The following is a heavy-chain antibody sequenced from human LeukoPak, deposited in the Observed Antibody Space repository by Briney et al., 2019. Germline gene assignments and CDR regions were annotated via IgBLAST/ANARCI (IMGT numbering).Heavy chain of an antibody. CDR1: GDSVSSNSAA. J-gene: IGHJ3*02. CDR2: TYYRSKWYN. D-gene: IGHD2-15*01. CDR3: ARGYCSGGSCYLGAFDI. Sequence: SQTLSLTCAISGDSVSSNSAAWNWIRQSPSRGLELLGRTYYRSKWYNDYAVSVKSRITINPDTSKNQFSLQLNSVTPEDTAVYYCARGYCSGGSCYLGAFDIWGQGTMVTVSS. V-gene: IGHV6-1*01.